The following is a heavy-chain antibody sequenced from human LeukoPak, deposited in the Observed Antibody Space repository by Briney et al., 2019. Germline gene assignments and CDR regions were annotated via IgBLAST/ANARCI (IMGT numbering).Heavy chain of an antibody. CDR3: ARLTRLSTSPDRYYLDY. J-gene: IGHJ4*02. Sequence: PSETLFLTCTVSGDSISSYYWSWIRQPPGKGLEWIGYIYTSGGTNYIPSLKGRVTISIDTSKNQFSLKLSSVTAADSAVYYCARLTRLSTSPDRYYLDYWGQGTLVTVSS. V-gene: IGHV4-4*09. CDR1: GDSISSYY. CDR2: IYTSGGT. D-gene: IGHD6-6*01.